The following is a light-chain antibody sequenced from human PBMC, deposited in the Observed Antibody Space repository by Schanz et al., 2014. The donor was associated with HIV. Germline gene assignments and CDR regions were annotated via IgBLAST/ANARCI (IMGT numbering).Light chain of an antibody. J-gene: IGKJ5*01. V-gene: IGKV1-39*01. CDR1: QRISGY. CDR3: QETYSTPSIT. Sequence: DIQMPQFPSSLSASVGDRVTITCRASQRISGYLNWYQQKSGKAPKLLIYGTSNLHSGVPSRFSGSGSGTDFTLIISSLQPEDFGSYYCQETYSTPSITFGQGTRLEIK. CDR2: GTS.